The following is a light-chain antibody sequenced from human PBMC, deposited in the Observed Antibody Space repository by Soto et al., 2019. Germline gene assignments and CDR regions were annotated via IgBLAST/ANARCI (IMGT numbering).Light chain of an antibody. CDR2: KAS. CDR1: QTISSW. J-gene: IGKJ1*01. Sequence: DIQMTQSHSTLSGSVGDRVTITCRASQTISSWLAWYQQKPGKAPKLLIYKASTLKSGVPSRFSGSGSGTEFTLTISSLQPDDFATYDGQHYNSYSEAFGQGTKVDIK. V-gene: IGKV1-5*03. CDR3: QHYNSYSEA.